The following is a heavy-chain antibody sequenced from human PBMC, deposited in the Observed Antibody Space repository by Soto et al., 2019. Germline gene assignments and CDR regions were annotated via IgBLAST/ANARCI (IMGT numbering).Heavy chain of an antibody. Sequence: SETLSLTCTVSGGSISSGGYYWSWIRQHPGKGLEWIGYIYYSGSTYYNPSLKSRVTISVDTSKNQFSLKLSSVTAADTAVYYCARLFVVPAEGHNWFDPWGQGTLVTVSS. CDR3: ARLFVVPAEGHNWFDP. J-gene: IGHJ5*02. CDR1: GGSISSGGYY. V-gene: IGHV4-31*03. CDR2: IYYSGST. D-gene: IGHD2-2*01.